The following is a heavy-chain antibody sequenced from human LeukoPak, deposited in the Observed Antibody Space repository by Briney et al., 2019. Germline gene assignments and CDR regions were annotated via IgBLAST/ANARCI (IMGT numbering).Heavy chain of an antibody. Sequence: GGSLRLSCAASGFTFNSYSMNWVRQTPGKGLEWVSSISSSSGYINSADSVKGRFTVSRDNAKNSLYLQMNSLRAEDTAVYYCARDSGYCSSTGCYVHYFDYWGQGTLVTVSS. CDR2: ISSSSGYI. J-gene: IGHJ4*02. D-gene: IGHD2-2*01. CDR3: ARDSGYCSSTGCYVHYFDY. CDR1: GFTFNSYS. V-gene: IGHV3-21*01.